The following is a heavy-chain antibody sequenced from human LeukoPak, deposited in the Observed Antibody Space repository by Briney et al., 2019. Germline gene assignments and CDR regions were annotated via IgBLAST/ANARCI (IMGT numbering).Heavy chain of an antibody. Sequence: SEALSLTCTVSGCSISNSSYYWGWIRQSPGKGLEWIVTIYYSGSTYYKLSLKSRVTISVDTSKNQFSLKVNSVTAADTAVYYCAGSAWAPYWGQGTLVTVAS. CDR2: IYYSGST. J-gene: IGHJ4*02. CDR1: GCSISNSSYY. D-gene: IGHD1-26*01. CDR3: AGSAWAPY. V-gene: IGHV4-39*01.